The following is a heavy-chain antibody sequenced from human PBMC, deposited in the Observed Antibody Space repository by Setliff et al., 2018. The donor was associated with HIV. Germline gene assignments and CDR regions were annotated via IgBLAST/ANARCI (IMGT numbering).Heavy chain of an antibody. CDR1: GFTFQNYA. V-gene: IGHV3-23*01. CDR2: IGGSDRDI. J-gene: IGHJ3*02. Sequence: SLRLSCAASGFTFQNYAMTWVRQVPGEGLEWVSSIGGSDRDINYANFVKGRFTISRDNSKNMLYLQMNSLRAEDTAIYYCAKDRTSFNANWDAFDIWGQGTVVTVSS. CDR3: AKDRTSFNANWDAFDI. D-gene: IGHD1-1*01.